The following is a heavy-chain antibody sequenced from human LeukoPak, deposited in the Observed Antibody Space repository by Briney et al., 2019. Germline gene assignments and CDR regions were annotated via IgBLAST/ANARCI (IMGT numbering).Heavy chain of an antibody. CDR2: ISGSGSTI. Sequence: GGSLRLSCAASGFTSSDYYMSWIRKAPGGGLGRVLYISGSGSTIYYADSVKGRFTSSRDNAKTSQYLQRNSLRAEHTAVYYSARDVRIYYGSGSYYNGWGQGTLVTVSS. CDR3: ARDVRIYYGSGSYYNG. CDR1: GFTSSDYY. D-gene: IGHD3-10*01. J-gene: IGHJ4*02. V-gene: IGHV3-11*04.